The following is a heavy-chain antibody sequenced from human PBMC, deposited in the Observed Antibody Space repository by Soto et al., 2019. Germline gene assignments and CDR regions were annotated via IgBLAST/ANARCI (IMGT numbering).Heavy chain of an antibody. Sequence: GGSLRLSCAASGFTFSNVWMSWIRQAPGKGLEWVGRIKNRRDGGTADYAAPVKGRSIISRDDSKNSLFLEVNSLRTEDTAVYYCARDRYYDFWSGYYYYYYGMDVWGQGTTVTVSS. J-gene: IGHJ6*02. D-gene: IGHD3-3*01. CDR3: ARDRYYDFWSGYYYYYYGMDV. CDR2: IKNRRDGGTA. V-gene: IGHV3-15*01. CDR1: GFTFSNVW.